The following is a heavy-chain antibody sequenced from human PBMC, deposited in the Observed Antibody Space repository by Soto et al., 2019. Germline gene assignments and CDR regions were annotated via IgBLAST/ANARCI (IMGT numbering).Heavy chain of an antibody. D-gene: IGHD6-6*01. Sequence: QVQLVQSGAEVKKPGSSVKVSCKASGGTFSSYAISWVRQAPGQGLEWMGGTIPIFGTANYAQKFQGRVTITADESTSTAYMELSSLRSEDTAVYYCASGWWGVIAARPLFDYWGQGTLVTVSS. CDR1: GGTFSSYA. V-gene: IGHV1-69*01. J-gene: IGHJ4*02. CDR2: TIPIFGTA. CDR3: ASGWWGVIAARPLFDY.